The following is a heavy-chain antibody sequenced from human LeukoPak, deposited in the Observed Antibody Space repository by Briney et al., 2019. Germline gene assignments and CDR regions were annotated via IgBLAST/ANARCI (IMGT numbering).Heavy chain of an antibody. J-gene: IGHJ6*04. CDR3: AELGITMIGGV. Sequence: PGGSLRLSCVTSGFIFSRYTMNWVRQAPGKGLEWVSSISATSAYIFYAASVKGRFTISRDNAKNSLYLQMNSLRAEDTAVYYCAELGITMIGGVWGKGTTVTISS. D-gene: IGHD3-10*02. V-gene: IGHV3-21*01. CDR2: ISATSAYI. CDR1: GFIFSRYT.